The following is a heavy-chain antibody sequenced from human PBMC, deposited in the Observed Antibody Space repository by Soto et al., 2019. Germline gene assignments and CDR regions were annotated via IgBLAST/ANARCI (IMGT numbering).Heavy chain of an antibody. Sequence: GGSLRVSCAASGFTFSCYLMSWVRQSPGKGLEWVANIKGDESEKYYMDSVKGRFTISRDNAKNSLYLQMNSLRAEDTAMYYCARIYCTRTDCYYDYWGQGTLVTVSS. J-gene: IGHJ4*02. V-gene: IGHV3-7*03. CDR2: IKGDESEK. D-gene: IGHD2-2*01. CDR1: GFTFSCYL. CDR3: ARIYCTRTDCYYDY.